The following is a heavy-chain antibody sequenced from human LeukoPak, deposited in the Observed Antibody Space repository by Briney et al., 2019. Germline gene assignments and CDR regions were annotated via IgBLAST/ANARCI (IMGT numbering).Heavy chain of an antibody. V-gene: IGHV4-34*01. CDR1: GGSFSGYY. Sequence: SETLSLTCAVYGGSFSGYYWSWIRQPPGKGLEWIGEVNHSGSTNYNPSLKSRVTISVDRSKNQFSLKLSSVTAADTAVYYCVRRHDILTASSTPSYFEYWGQGTLVTVSS. D-gene: IGHD3-9*01. J-gene: IGHJ4*02. CDR3: VRRHDILTASSTPSYFEY. CDR2: VNHSGST.